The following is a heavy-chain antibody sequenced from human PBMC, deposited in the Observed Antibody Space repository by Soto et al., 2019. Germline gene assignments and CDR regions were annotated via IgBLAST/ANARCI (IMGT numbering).Heavy chain of an antibody. V-gene: IGHV3-33*08. CDR2: IWYDGSNK. D-gene: IGHD3-10*01. Sequence: GGSLRLSCAASGFTFSSYGMHWVRQAPGKGLEWVAVIWYDGSNKYYADSVKGRFTISRDNSKNTLYLQMNSLRAEDTAVYYCARKGGYYGSGSQLSIDYWGQGTLVTVSS. CDR3: ARKGGYYGSGSQLSIDY. J-gene: IGHJ4*02. CDR1: GFTFSSYG.